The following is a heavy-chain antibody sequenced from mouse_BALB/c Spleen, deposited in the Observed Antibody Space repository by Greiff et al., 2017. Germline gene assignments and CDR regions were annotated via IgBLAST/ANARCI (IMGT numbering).Heavy chain of an antibody. CDR3: ARKGYYGSSSYAMDY. D-gene: IGHD1-1*01. J-gene: IGHJ4*01. CDR2: ILPGSGST. Sequence: QVQLKQSGAELMKPGASVKISCKATGYTFSSYWIEWVKQRPGHGLEWIGEILPGSGSTNYNEKFKGKATFTADTSSNTAYMQLSSLTSEDSAVYYCARKGYYGSSSYAMDYWGQGTSVTVSS. CDR1: GYTFSSYW. V-gene: IGHV1-9*01.